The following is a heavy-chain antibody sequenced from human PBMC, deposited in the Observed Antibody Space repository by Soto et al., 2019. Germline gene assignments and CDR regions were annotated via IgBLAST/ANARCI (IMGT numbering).Heavy chain of an antibody. CDR3: ARVIAAAGTHRFDP. CDR2: INHSGST. Sequence: SETLSLTCAVYGGSFSGYYWSWIRQPPGKGLEWIGEINHSGSTNYNPSLKSRVTISVDTSKNQFSLKLSSVTAADTAVYYCARVIAAAGTHRFDPWGQGTLVTVSS. J-gene: IGHJ5*02. V-gene: IGHV4-34*01. D-gene: IGHD6-13*01. CDR1: GGSFSGYY.